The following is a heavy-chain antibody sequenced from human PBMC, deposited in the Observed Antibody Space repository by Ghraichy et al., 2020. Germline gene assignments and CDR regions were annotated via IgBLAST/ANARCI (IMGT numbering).Heavy chain of an antibody. V-gene: IGHV3-23*01. Sequence: GGSLRLSCAASGFTFSSYAMSWVRQAPGKGLEWVSAISGSGGSTYYADSVKGRFTISRDNSKNTLYLQMNSLRAEDTAVYYCAKDLRQAVVVVPAANDYWGQGTLVTVSS. D-gene: IGHD2-2*01. CDR3: AKDLRQAVVVVPAANDY. J-gene: IGHJ4*02. CDR2: ISGSGGST. CDR1: GFTFSSYA.